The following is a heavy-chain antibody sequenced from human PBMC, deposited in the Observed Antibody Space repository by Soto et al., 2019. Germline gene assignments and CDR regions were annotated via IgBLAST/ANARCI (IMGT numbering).Heavy chain of an antibody. V-gene: IGHV3-9*01. J-gene: IGHJ3*02. CDR2: ISWNSGSI. CDR1: GFTFDDYA. D-gene: IGHD3-3*01. CDR3: AKDIRVFGVVSAFDI. Sequence: GGSLRLSCAASGFTFDDYAMHWVRQAPGKGLEWVSGISWNSGSIDYADSVKGRFTISRDNAKNSLYLQMNSLRAEDTALYYCAKDIRVFGVVSAFDIWGQGTMVTVSS.